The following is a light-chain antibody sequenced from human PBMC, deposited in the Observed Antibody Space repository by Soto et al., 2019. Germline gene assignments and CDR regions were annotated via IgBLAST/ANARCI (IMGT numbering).Light chain of an antibody. J-gene: IGLJ1*01. CDR1: SSDIGGYNY. CDR2: DVI. CDR3: CSYAGSYTHV. Sequence: QSVLTQPRSVSGSPGQSVTISCTGTSSDIGGYNYVSWYQQHPGKAPKLMIYDVIKRPSGVPDRFSGSKSGNTASLTIYGLQADDEADYYCCSYAGSYTHVFGTGTKLTVL. V-gene: IGLV2-11*01.